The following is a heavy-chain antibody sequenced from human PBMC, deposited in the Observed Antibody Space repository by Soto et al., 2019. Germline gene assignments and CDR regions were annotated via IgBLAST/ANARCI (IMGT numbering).Heavy chain of an antibody. Sequence: ETLSLTCTVSGGSISSYYWSWIRQPPGKGLEWIGYIYYSGSTNYNPSLKSRVTISVDTSKNQFSLKLSSVTAADTAVYYCARELLTIGGIDPWGQGTLVTVSS. J-gene: IGHJ5*02. D-gene: IGHD3-16*01. V-gene: IGHV4-59*01. CDR2: IYYSGST. CDR3: ARELLTIGGIDP. CDR1: GGSISSYY.